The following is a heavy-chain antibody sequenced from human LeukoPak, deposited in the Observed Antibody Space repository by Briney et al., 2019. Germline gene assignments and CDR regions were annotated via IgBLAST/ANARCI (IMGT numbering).Heavy chain of an antibody. CDR1: GFTFTSFA. J-gene: IGHJ4*02. CDR2: ISGDRETA. Sequence: PGGSLRLSCAASGFTFTSFAMSWVRQAPGMRLEWVSTISGDRETAFYANSVKGRFTISRDNSKNTLYLQMNSLRAEDTAVYYCAKRGDWNYVKERYYFDYWGQGTLVTVSS. V-gene: IGHV3-23*01. CDR3: AKRGDWNYVKERYYFDY. D-gene: IGHD1-7*01.